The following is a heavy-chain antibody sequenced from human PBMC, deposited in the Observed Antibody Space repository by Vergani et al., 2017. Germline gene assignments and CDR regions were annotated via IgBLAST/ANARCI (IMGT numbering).Heavy chain of an antibody. D-gene: IGHD3-22*01. J-gene: IGHJ4*01. CDR3: AGPQGTSAYYYGGFDY. CDR1: GFTFSTYA. CDR2: ISSDGGSK. V-gene: IGHV3-23*04. Sequence: EVQLVESGGGLVQPGGSLRLSCEASGFTFSTYAMTWVRQAPGQGLEWVSTISSDGGSKYYADSVKGRFTISRDNSKNTLSLQMNSLTAEDTAIYYCAGPQGTSAYYYGGFDYWGQRTLVTVSS.